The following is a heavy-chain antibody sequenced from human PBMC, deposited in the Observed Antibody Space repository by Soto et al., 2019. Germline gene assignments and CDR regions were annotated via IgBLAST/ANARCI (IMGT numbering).Heavy chain of an antibody. D-gene: IGHD2-15*01. CDR1: GFTFSSYA. Sequence: EVQLLESGGGLVQPGGSLRLSCAASGFTFSSYAMSWVRQAPGKGLEWVSAISGRGGSTYYADSVKGRFTISRDNSNNTLYLQMNSLRAEATAVYYCAKITDIVVVVAARFDYWGQGTLVTVSS. CDR2: ISGRGGST. V-gene: IGHV3-23*01. J-gene: IGHJ4*02. CDR3: AKITDIVVVVAARFDY.